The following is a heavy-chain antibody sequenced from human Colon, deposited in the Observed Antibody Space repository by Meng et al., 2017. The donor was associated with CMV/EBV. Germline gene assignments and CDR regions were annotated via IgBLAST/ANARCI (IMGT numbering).Heavy chain of an antibody. J-gene: IGHJ4*02. D-gene: IGHD1/OR15-1a*01. CDR1: GFTFSSHW. CDR2: INSDGSRT. V-gene: IGHV3-74*01. CDR3: ARVTTYSDY. Sequence: LRLSCAASGFTFSSHWMHWVRQDPGKGLECVSRINSDGSRTIYADSVKGRFTISRDNAKNTLYLQMNSLRAEDTAVYYCARVTTYSDYWGQGTLVTVSS.